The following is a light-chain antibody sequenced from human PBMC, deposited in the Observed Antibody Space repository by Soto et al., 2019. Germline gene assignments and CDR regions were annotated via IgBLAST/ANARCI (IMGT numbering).Light chain of an antibody. CDR2: DVS. Sequence: QSALTQPASVSGSPGQSITISCTGTSSDVGGYNYVSWYQQHPGKVPQVMIYDVSNRPSGVSNRFSGSKSGNTASLTISGLQAEDEADYYCSSYTQSGTVVFRGGTQLTVL. CDR1: SSDVGGYNY. J-gene: IGLJ2*01. CDR3: SSYTQSGTVV. V-gene: IGLV2-14*03.